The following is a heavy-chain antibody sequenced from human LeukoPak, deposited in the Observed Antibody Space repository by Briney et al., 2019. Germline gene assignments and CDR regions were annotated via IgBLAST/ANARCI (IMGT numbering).Heavy chain of an antibody. D-gene: IGHD6-13*01. Sequence: GGSLRLSCAASGFTFSSYAMSWVRQAPGKGLEWVANIKQDGSEKHYVDSANGRFTISRDNARNSLYLQVNNLRAEDTAIYYCARGHNSNWDHCFDNWGQGTLVTVSS. CDR2: IKQDGSEK. V-gene: IGHV3-7*01. J-gene: IGHJ4*02. CDR1: GFTFSSYA. CDR3: ARGHNSNWDHCFDN.